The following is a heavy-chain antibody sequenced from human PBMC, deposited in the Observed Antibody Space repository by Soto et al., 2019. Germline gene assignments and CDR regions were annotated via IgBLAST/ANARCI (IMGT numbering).Heavy chain of an antibody. V-gene: IGHV1-69*13. D-gene: IGHD3-3*01. J-gene: IGHJ5*02. CDR3: ARERPGAFGVVTPFDP. CDR1: GGTFSSYA. Sequence: SVKVSCKASGGTFSSYAISWVRQAPGQGLEWMGGIIPIIGTANYAQKFQGRVTITADESTSTAYMELSSLRSEDTAVYYCARERPGAFGVVTPFDPWGQGTLVTVSS. CDR2: IIPIIGTA.